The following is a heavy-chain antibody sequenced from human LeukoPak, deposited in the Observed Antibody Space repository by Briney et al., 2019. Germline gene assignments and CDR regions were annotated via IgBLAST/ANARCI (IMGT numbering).Heavy chain of an antibody. CDR2: ISGSGGST. J-gene: IGHJ3*02. CDR1: GFTFSSYA. CDR3: ARELHIAATVTAGFDI. V-gene: IGHV3-23*01. D-gene: IGHD6-25*01. Sequence: GGSLRLSCAASGFTFSSYAMSWVRQAPGKGLEWVSAISGSGGSTYYADAVKGRFTISRDNSKNTLFLQINSLRVEDTAVYYCARELHIAATVTAGFDIWGQGTMVTVSS.